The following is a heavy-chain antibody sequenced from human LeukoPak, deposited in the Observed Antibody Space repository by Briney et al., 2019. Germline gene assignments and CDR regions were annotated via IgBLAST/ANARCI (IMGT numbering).Heavy chain of an antibody. CDR3: AKDYPNDYVWGSYLSALDY. V-gene: IGHV3-23*01. Sequence: GGSLRLSCAASGFTFSNYHMSWVRQAPGKGLEWVSAISNSGGSAYYADSVKGRFTISRDNSKNTLYLQMNSLRAEDTAVYYCAKDYPNDYVWGSYLSALDYWGQGTLVTVSS. CDR1: GFTFSNYH. CDR2: ISNSGGSA. D-gene: IGHD3-16*01. J-gene: IGHJ4*02.